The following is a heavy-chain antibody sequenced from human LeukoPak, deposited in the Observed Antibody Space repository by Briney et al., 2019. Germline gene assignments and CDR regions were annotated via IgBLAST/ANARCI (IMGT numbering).Heavy chain of an antibody. V-gene: IGHV5-51*01. CDR1: GYRFTSYW. D-gene: IGHD2-2*02. CDR3: ARHIRYCSSTSCYTIDY. Sequence: GESLKISCKGSGYRFTSYWIGWVRQMPGKGLEWMGIIYPGDSDTRYSPSFQGQVTISADKSISTAYLQWSSLKASDTAMYYCARHIRYCSSTSCYTIDYWGQGTLVTVSS. CDR2: IYPGDSDT. J-gene: IGHJ4*02.